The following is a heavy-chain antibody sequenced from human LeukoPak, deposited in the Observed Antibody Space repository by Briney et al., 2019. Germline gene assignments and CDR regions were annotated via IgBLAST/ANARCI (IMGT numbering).Heavy chain of an antibody. V-gene: IGHV3-23*01. D-gene: IGHD3-10*01. CDR1: GFTFSDFA. CDR2: IGGTGET. Sequence: GGSLRLSCAASGFTFSDFAMNWVRQAPGKGLEWVSVIGGTGETHSTDSVKGRFTISRDNSKNTLSLQMNSLRPEDTAVYYCAKDRIYYYGSGKGYFDYWGQGTLVTVSS. CDR3: AKDRIYYYGSGKGYFDY. J-gene: IGHJ4*02.